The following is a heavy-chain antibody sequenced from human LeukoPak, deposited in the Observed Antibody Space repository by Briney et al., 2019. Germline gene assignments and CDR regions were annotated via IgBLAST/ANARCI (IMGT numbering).Heavy chain of an antibody. D-gene: IGHD5-18*01. CDR3: ATGGGGYSYDYWCDP. Sequence: GASDKVSCKVSGYTLTELSMHWVRPAPRQGLAWMEGFYPEDGETIHAQQFQGRVTMTDDTSPDTAYMELGSLGSEDTAVYYWATGGGGYSYDYWCDPWGQGTLDTVSS. CDR2: FYPEDGET. J-gene: IGHJ5*02. CDR1: GYTLTELS. V-gene: IGHV1-24*01.